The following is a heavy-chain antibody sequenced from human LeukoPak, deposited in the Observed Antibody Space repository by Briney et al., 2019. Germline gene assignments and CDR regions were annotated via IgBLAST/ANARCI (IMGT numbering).Heavy chain of an antibody. V-gene: IGHV3-23*01. J-gene: IGHJ4*02. CDR3: AKDLYYGSGSYYNHNYFDY. CDR2: ISGSGGST. Sequence: GGSLRLSCAASGFTFSSYAMSWVRQAPGKGLEWVSAISGSGGSTYYADSVKGRFTISRDNSKNTLYLQMNSLRAEDTAVYYCAKDLYYGSGSYYNHNYFDYWGQGTLVTVSP. CDR1: GFTFSSYA. D-gene: IGHD3-10*01.